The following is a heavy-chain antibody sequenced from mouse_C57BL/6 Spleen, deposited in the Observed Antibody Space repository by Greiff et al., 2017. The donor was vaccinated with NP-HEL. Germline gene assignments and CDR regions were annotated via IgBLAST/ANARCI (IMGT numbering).Heavy chain of an antibody. D-gene: IGHD2-12*01. V-gene: IGHV1-63*01. J-gene: IGHJ4*01. CDR1: GYTFTNYW. Sequence: VQLQQSGAELVRPGTSVKMSCKASGYTFTNYWIGWAKQRPGHGLEWIGDIYPGGGYTNYNEKFKGKATLTADKSSSTAYMQVSSLTSEDSAIYYCARSGFYSDYAMDYWGQGTSVTVSS. CDR2: IYPGGGYT. CDR3: ARSGFYSDYAMDY.